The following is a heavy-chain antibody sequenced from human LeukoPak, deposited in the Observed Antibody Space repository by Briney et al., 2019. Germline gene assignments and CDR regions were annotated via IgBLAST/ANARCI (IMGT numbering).Heavy chain of an antibody. CDR2: IYYSGST. D-gene: IGHD3-3*01. CDR1: GGSISSSSYY. V-gene: IGHV4-39*01. CDR3: ARRSVLRFLEWLPWFDP. Sequence: SETLSLTCTVSGGSISSSSYYWGWICQPPGKGLEWIGSIYYSGSTYYNPSLKSRVTISVDTSKNQFSLKLSSVTAADTAVYYCARRSVLRFLEWLPWFDPWGQGTLVTVSS. J-gene: IGHJ5*02.